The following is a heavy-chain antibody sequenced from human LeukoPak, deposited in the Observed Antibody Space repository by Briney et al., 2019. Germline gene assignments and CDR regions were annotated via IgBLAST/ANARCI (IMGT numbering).Heavy chain of an antibody. D-gene: IGHD2-15*01. J-gene: IGHJ4*02. V-gene: IGHV1-69*05. Sequence: GASVKVSCKASGGTFSSYAISWVRQAPGQGLEWMGGIITIFGAANYAQKLQGRATTSTDESRSTAYMELSSLICEDTAVYYCARDLDGGSYGAFNFWGQGTLVTVSS. CDR1: GGTFSSYA. CDR3: ARDLDGGSYGAFNF. CDR2: IITIFGAA.